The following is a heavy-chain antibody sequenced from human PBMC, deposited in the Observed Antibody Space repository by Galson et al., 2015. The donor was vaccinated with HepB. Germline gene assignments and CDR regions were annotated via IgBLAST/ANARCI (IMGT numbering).Heavy chain of an antibody. D-gene: IGHD2-15*01. V-gene: IGHV3-30*02. CDR3: ARVRVVNFYYYYSMDV. Sequence: SLRLSCAASGFTFSNYGMHWVRQAPGKGLEWVAFIRYDGSNKYYADSVKGRFTISRDNSKNTLHLQMNSLRAEDTAVYYCARVRVVNFYYYYSMDVWGQGTTVTVSS. CDR1: GFTFSNYG. CDR2: IRYDGSNK. J-gene: IGHJ6*02.